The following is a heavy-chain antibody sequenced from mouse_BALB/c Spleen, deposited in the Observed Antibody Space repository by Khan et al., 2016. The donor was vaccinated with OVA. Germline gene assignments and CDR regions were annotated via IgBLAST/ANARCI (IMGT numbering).Heavy chain of an antibody. V-gene: IGHV14-3*02. CDR2: IDHATENI. CDR1: GFNIKDTY. J-gene: IGHJ4*01. D-gene: IGHD1-2*01. Sequence: VQLQQSGAELVKPGASVKLSCTASGFNIKDTYMHWMKQRPAQGLEWIGRIDHATENIKYDPKFQGKATITADTSSNTAYLHLTSLTSDDTAFYYWSRTAIHYYGSYAMDYLGLGTSVTVSS. CDR3: SRTAIHYYGSYAMDY.